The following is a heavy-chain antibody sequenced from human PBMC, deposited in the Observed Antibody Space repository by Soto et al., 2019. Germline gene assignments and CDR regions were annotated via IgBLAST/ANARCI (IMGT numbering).Heavy chain of an antibody. V-gene: IGHV1-58*01. CDR2: IAVGSGKT. CDR1: GFTFTNSA. D-gene: IGHD3-22*01. J-gene: IGHJ4*02. Sequence: SVKVSCKASGFTFTNSAVQWVRQARGQRLEWIGWIAVGSGKTDYAQKFQERVIITRDMSTSTAYMEVSSLRSEDTAVYYCAADDMTVVRWGQGSLDTVSS. CDR3: AADDMTVVR.